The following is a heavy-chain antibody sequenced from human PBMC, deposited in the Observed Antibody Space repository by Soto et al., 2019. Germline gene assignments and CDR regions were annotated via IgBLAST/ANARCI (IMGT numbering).Heavy chain of an antibody. CDR3: ARAGCDGGSCYTLVGLRYGMDV. Sequence: QVQLVESGGGVVQPGRSLRLSCAASGFTFSSYVMHWVRQAPGKGLEWVAIISYDGNNKYYADSVKGRFTISRDNSKNTLYLLMNSLRAEDTAVYYCARAGCDGGSCYTLVGLRYGMDVWGQGTTVTVSS. CDR2: ISYDGNNK. J-gene: IGHJ6*02. V-gene: IGHV3-30-3*01. CDR1: GFTFSSYV. D-gene: IGHD2-15*01.